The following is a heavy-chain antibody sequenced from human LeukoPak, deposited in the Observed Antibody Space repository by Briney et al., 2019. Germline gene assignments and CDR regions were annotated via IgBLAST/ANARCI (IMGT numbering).Heavy chain of an antibody. CDR1: GFTFSSYA. D-gene: IGHD2-15*01. Sequence: GGSLRLSCAASGFTFSSYAMSWVRQAPGKGLEWVSAISGSGGSTYYADSVKGRFTISRDNSKNTLYLQMNSLRAEDTAVYYCAKDRAWVGYCSGGSCSPFDYWGQGTLVTVSS. CDR2: ISGSGGST. J-gene: IGHJ4*02. CDR3: AKDRAWVGYCSGGSCSPFDY. V-gene: IGHV3-23*01.